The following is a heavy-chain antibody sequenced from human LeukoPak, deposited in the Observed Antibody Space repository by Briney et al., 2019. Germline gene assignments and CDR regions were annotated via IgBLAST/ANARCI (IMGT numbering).Heavy chain of an antibody. CDR3: ARDPAYGALDY. Sequence: GGSLRLSCAASGLTFSNTWMTWVRQFPGKELEWVANINGDGSVENHVDSVKGRFTISRDNARNSLYLQMNSLRAEDTAIYYCARDPAYGALDYWGPGTLVTVSS. V-gene: IGHV3-7*01. CDR2: INGDGSVE. CDR1: GLTFSNTW. D-gene: IGHD4-17*01. J-gene: IGHJ4*02.